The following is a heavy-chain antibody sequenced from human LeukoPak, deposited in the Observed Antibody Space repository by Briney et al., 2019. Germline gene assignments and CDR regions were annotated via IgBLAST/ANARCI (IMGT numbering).Heavy chain of an antibody. D-gene: IGHD5-18*01. Sequence: ASVKVSCKASGYTFTGYYIHWVQQAPGQRLEWMGWINPNSGGTTYAQKFQGRVTMTRDTSISTAYMELSRLRSGDTAVYYCATQEDTAMVTWFDYWGQGTLVTVSS. CDR1: GYTFTGYY. CDR2: INPNSGGT. J-gene: IGHJ4*02. V-gene: IGHV1-2*02. CDR3: ATQEDTAMVTWFDY.